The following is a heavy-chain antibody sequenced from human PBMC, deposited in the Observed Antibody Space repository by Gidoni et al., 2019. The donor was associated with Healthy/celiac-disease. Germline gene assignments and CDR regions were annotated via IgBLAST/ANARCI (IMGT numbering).Heavy chain of an antibody. CDR3: AKDIGAPIGYGARMGGGMDV. D-gene: IGHD4-17*01. V-gene: IGHV3-9*01. CDR2: ISWNSGSI. Sequence: EVQLVESGGGLVQPGRSLRLSCAASGFTFDDYAMHWVRQAPGKGLEWVAGISWNSGSIGYADSVKGRVTISRDNAKNSLYLQMNSLIAEDTALYYCAKDIGAPIGYGARMGGGMDVWGQGTTVTVSS. CDR1: GFTFDDYA. J-gene: IGHJ6*02.